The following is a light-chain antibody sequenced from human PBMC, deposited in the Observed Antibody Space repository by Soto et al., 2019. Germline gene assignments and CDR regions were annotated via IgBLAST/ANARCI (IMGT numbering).Light chain of an antibody. CDR2: GAS. V-gene: IGKV3D-15*01. Sequence: EIVITQSPGILSVSPGERATLSCRASQSVGSDLAWYQQKAGQGPRLLIYGASTRATGIPATFSGSGSGTEFTLTISSLQSEDFAVYYCQQYNDWPPGTFGQGTKVDIK. J-gene: IGKJ1*01. CDR3: QQYNDWPPGT. CDR1: QSVGSD.